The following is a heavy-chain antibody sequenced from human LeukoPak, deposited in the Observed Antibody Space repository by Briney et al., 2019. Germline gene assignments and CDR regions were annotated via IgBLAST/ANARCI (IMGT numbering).Heavy chain of an antibody. D-gene: IGHD5-18*01. CDR2: ISYDGSSK. Sequence: LSLTCTVSGGSIRSSYYYWGWVRQAPGKGLEWVAVISYDGSSKFYPDSVKGRFTISRDNSKNTVSLQMNSLRAEDTAMYYCARQRDTYGYTDYWGQGTLVTVSS. CDR3: ARQRDTYGYTDY. V-gene: IGHV3-30-3*01. CDR1: GGSIRSSYY. J-gene: IGHJ4*02.